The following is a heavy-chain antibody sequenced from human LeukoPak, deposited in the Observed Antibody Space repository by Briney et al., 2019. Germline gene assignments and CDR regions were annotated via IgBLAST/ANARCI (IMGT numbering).Heavy chain of an antibody. CDR2: ISGSGHDI. J-gene: IGHJ4*02. D-gene: IGHD6-6*01. CDR1: GFTFSDSY. CDR3: TRGPRHLDS. V-gene: IGHV3-11*04. Sequence: GGSLRLSCAASGFTFSDSYMTWVRQAPGKGVEWVAYISGSGHDINYSESAKGRFTISRDNAKNSLDLQMSSLRVEDTAVYYCTRGPRHLDSWGQGTLVIVSS.